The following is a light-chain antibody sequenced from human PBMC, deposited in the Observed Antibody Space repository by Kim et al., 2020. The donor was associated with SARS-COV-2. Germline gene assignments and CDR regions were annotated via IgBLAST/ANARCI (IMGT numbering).Light chain of an antibody. CDR1: QGISGY. J-gene: IGKJ2*01. CDR3: QQYHSYPHA. V-gene: IGKV1-8*01. Sequence: AIQMTQSPSSLSASIGDRVTITCRASQGISGYLAWYQQKPGKAPKLLIYAASKLESGVPSSFSGSGCGTDFTLTISCLQSEDSATYYCQQYHSYPHAFRQGTKLDI. CDR2: AAS.